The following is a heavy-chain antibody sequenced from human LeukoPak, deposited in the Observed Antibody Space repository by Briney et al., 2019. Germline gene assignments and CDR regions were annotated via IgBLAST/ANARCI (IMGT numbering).Heavy chain of an antibody. D-gene: IGHD1-26*01. V-gene: IGHV4-39*01. Sequence: SETLSLTCTVSGGSISSSSYYWGWIRQPPGKGLEWIGSIYYSGSTYYNPSLKSRVTISVDTSKNQFSLKLSSVTAADTAVYYCARSLWYSGYMWGQGTLSPSPQ. CDR3: ARSLWYSGYM. J-gene: IGHJ4*02. CDR2: IYYSGST. CDR1: GGSISSSSYY.